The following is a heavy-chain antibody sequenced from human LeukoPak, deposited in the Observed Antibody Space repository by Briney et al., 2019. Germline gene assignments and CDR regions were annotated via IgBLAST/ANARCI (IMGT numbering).Heavy chain of an antibody. CDR2: IWYDGSNK. CDR3: AREEQSHAFDI. D-gene: IGHD6-19*01. CDR1: GFTFTSYG. V-gene: IGHV3-33*08. J-gene: IGHJ3*02. Sequence: QPGGSLRPSCAASGFTFTSYGMHWVRQAPGKGLEWVAVIWYDGSNKYYADSVKGRFTISRDNSKNTLYLQMNSLRAEDTAVYYCAREEQSHAFDIWGQGTMVTVSS.